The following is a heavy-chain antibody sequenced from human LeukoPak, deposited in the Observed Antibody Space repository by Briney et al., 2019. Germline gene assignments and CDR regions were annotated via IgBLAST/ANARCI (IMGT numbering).Heavy chain of an antibody. CDR3: AKDRARGGTTDFDY. D-gene: IGHD1-7*01. Sequence: PGGSLRLSCAASGFTFSNYWMTWVRQAPGKGLEWVANIKQDGSEKSYVDSVKGQFAISRDNSKNTLYLQMNSLRAEDTAVYFCAKDRARGGTTDFDYWGQGTLVTVSS. CDR1: GFTFSNYW. J-gene: IGHJ4*02. CDR2: IKQDGSEK. V-gene: IGHV3-7*03.